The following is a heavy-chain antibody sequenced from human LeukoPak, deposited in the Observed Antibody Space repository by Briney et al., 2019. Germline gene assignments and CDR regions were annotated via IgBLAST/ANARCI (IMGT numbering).Heavy chain of an antibody. J-gene: IGHJ4*02. D-gene: IGHD1-14*01. CDR3: ARRNRGRKDYFDY. Sequence: SETLSLTCTVSGGSISSSSYYWGWVRQPPGKGLEWIGSIYYSGSTYYNPSLKSRVTISVDTSKNQFSLKLSSVTAADTAVYYCARRNRGRKDYFDYWGQGTLVTVSS. CDR1: GGSISSSSYY. V-gene: IGHV4-39*01. CDR2: IYYSGST.